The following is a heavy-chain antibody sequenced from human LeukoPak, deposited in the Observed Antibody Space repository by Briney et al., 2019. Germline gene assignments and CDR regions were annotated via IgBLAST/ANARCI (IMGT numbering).Heavy chain of an antibody. CDR2: ISYDGNNK. V-gene: IGHV3-30-3*01. CDR1: GFTFSTYS. J-gene: IGHJ4*02. Sequence: GGSLRLSCAASGFTFSTYSMHWVRQAPGKGLEWVAVISYDGNNKYYADSVKGRFTISRDNSKNTLYLQMNSLRAEDTAVYYCARGPAGDIVVVPADPGDYWGQGTLVTVSS. D-gene: IGHD2-2*01. CDR3: ARGPAGDIVVVPADPGDY.